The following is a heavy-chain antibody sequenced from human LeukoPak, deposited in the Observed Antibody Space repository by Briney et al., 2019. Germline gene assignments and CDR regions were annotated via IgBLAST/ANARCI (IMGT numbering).Heavy chain of an antibody. J-gene: IGHJ4*02. CDR1: GYTFTSYY. CDR3: ASVYCSSTSCYGFDY. CDR2: INPSGGST. V-gene: IGHV1-46*01. Sequence: ASVKVSFKASGYTFTSYYMHWVRQAPGQGLEWMGIINPSGGSTSYAQKFQGRVTMTRDTSTSTVYMELSSLRSEDTAVYYCASVYCSSTSCYGFDYWGQGTLVTVSS. D-gene: IGHD2-2*01.